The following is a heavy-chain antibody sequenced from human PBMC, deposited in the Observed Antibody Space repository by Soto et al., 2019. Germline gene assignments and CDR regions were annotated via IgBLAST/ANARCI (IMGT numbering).Heavy chain of an antibody. D-gene: IGHD5-12*01. CDR1: GGSISSGGYY. CDR3: AAGGGLPRYY. J-gene: IGHJ4*02. CDR2: NYYSGST. Sequence: SETLSLTCTVSGGSISSGGYYWSWIRQHPGKGLEWIGYNYYSGSTYYNPSLKSRVTISVDRSKNQFSLKLSSVTAADTAVYYCAAGGGLPRYYWGQGTLVPSPQ. V-gene: IGHV4-31*03.